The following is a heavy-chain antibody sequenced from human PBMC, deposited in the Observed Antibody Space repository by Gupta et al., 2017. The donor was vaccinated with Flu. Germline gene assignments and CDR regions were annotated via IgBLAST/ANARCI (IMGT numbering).Heavy chain of an antibody. CDR3: ARLGYSSSWIDS. D-gene: IGHD6-13*01. CDR2: IYYSGST. CDR1: ISSGSYY. V-gene: IGHV4-39*01. J-gene: IGHJ4*02. Sequence: ISSGSYYWGWIRQPPGKGLDWIGSIYYSGSTYYNPSLKSRVTISVDTSKNQFSLKVNSVTATDTAVYYCARLGYSSSWIDSWGQGTLVTVSS.